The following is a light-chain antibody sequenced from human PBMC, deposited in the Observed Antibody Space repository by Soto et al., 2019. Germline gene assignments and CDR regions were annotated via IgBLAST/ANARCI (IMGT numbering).Light chain of an antibody. CDR1: SSDVGGYNY. V-gene: IGLV2-14*01. CDR3: SSYTSKSARV. J-gene: IGLJ2*01. Sequence: QSALTQPASVSGSPGQSITLSCTGTSSDVGGYNYVSWYQQHPGKAPKLKIYDVSNRPSGVSNRFSGSKSGNTASLTISGLQAEDEADYYCSSYTSKSARVFGGGTKLTVL. CDR2: DVS.